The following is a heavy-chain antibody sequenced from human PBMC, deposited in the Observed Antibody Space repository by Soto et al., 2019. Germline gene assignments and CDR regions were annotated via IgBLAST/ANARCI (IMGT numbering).Heavy chain of an antibody. CDR2: IIPIFGTA. V-gene: IGHV1-69*01. D-gene: IGHD4-4*01. CDR1: GGTFSSYA. CDR3: ARGVPVVTTYYYGMDV. Sequence: QVQLVQSGAEVKKPGSSVKVSCKASGGTFSSYAISWVRQAPGQGLEWMGGIIPIFGTANYAQKFQGSVTITADDSTGTAYMGVSSLGSEDTAVYYCARGVPVVTTYYYGMDVWGQGTTVTVSS. J-gene: IGHJ6*02.